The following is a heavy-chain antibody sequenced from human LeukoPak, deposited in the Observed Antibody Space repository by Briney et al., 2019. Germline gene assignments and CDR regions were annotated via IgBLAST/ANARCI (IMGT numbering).Heavy chain of an antibody. V-gene: IGHV3-30*04. Sequence: GGSLRLSCAASGFTFSSYAMHWVRQAPGKGLEWVAVISYDGSNKYYADSVKGRFTISRDNSKNTLYLQMNSLRAEDTAVYYCARSRGFSPSVDCSSTSCYGGRGYYYYGMDVWGQGTTVTVSS. D-gene: IGHD2-2*01. CDR2: ISYDGSNK. CDR3: ARSRGFSPSVDCSSTSCYGGRGYYYYGMDV. J-gene: IGHJ6*02. CDR1: GFTFSSYA.